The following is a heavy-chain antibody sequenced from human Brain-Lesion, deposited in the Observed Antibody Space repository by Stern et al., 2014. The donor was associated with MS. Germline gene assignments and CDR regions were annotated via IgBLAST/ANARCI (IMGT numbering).Heavy chain of an antibody. CDR3: ARDQRGITIFGVVTDYYYLGMDV. CDR1: GYIFTGYY. D-gene: IGHD3-3*01. Sequence: VQLVESGAEVKKPGASVKVSCTTSGYIFTGYYIHWVRQAPGQRLEWMAWINPNTGGTKSAQKFQGRVTMSRDTSISTAYVELSSLTSDDTAVYYCARDQRGITIFGVVTDYYYLGMDVWGQGTTVTVSS. J-gene: IGHJ6*02. V-gene: IGHV1-2*02. CDR2: INPNTGGT.